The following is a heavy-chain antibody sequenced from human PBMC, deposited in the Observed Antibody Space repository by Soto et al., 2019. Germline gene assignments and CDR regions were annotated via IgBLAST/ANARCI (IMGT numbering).Heavy chain of an antibody. CDR1: GGYFSGYC. J-gene: IGHJ4*02. CDR2: INHSGST. D-gene: IGHD3-9*01. Sequence: SETLSLTCAVYGGYFSGYCWSWIRQPPGKGLEWIGEINHSGSTNYNPSLKSRVTISVDTSKNQFSLKLSSVTAADTAVYYCARLAFGYDILTGYQLDYWGQGTLVTVSS. CDR3: ARLAFGYDILTGYQLDY. V-gene: IGHV4-34*01.